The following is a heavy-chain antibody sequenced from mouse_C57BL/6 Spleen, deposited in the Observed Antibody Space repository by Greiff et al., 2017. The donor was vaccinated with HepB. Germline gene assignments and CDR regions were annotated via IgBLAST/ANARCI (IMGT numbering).Heavy chain of an antibody. CDR3: ARSRDYDWYFDV. Sequence: VQRVESGAELVRPGTSVKVSCKASGYAFTNYLIEWVKQRPGQGLEWIGVINPGSGGTNYNEKFKGKATLTADKSSSTAYMQLSSLTSEDSAVYFCARSRDYDWYFDVWGTGTTVTVSS. CDR2: INPGSGGT. CDR1: GYAFTNYL. D-gene: IGHD2-4*01. V-gene: IGHV1-54*01. J-gene: IGHJ1*03.